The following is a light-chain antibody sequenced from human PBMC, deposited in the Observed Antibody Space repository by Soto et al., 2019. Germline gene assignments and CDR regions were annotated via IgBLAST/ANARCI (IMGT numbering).Light chain of an antibody. V-gene: IGKV3-15*01. Sequence: MTQSPPTLSASVGDTVTVTCRASQSVNNNVAWYQQKPGHTPRLLIYDASTMATGFPARFSGSGSGTEFTLTISSLQSEDFAVYYCQQYNNWPLTFGGGTKVDIK. J-gene: IGKJ4*01. CDR1: QSVNNN. CDR2: DAS. CDR3: QQYNNWPLT.